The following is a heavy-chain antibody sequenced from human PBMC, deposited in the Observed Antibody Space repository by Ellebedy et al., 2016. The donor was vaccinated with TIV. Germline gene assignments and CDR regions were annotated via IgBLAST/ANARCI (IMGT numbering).Heavy chain of an antibody. D-gene: IGHD3-16*01. V-gene: IGHV3-33*05. CDR2: ISYDGSNK. CDR1: GFTFSTSA. Sequence: GESLKISXAASGFTFSTSAMHWVRQAPGKGLEWVAAISYDGSNKNYADSVKGRFTISRDNSKNTLYLQMNSLGADDTAVYYCARDDDLGDNGLDVWGQGTTVTVSS. CDR3: ARDDDLGDNGLDV. J-gene: IGHJ6*02.